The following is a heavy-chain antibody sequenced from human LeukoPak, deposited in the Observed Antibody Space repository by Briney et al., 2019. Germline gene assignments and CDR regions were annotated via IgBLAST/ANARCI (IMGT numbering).Heavy chain of an antibody. CDR2: FDPEDGET. V-gene: IGHV1-24*01. D-gene: IGHD3-10*01. Sequence: ALVKVSCKVSGYTLTELSMHWVRQAPGKGLEWMGGFDPEDGETIYAQKFQGRVTMTEDTSTDTAYMELSSLRSEDTAVYYCATADGSGSYYEYFDYWGQGTLVTVSS. CDR1: GYTLTELS. J-gene: IGHJ4*02. CDR3: ATADGSGSYYEYFDY.